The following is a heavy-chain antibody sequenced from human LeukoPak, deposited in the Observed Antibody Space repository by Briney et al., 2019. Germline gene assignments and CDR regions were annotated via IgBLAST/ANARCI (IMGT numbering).Heavy chain of an antibody. CDR2: ISGSGGST. V-gene: IGHV3-23*01. CDR1: GFTFSSYA. D-gene: IGHD5-18*01. Sequence: PGGSLRLSCAASGFTFSSYAMSWVRQAPGKGLEWVSAISGSGGSTYYADSAKGRFTISRDNSKNTLYLQMNSLRAEDTAVYYCATTPPTTWIQLWLWYFDYWGQGTLVTVSS. J-gene: IGHJ4*02. CDR3: ATTPPTTWIQLWLWYFDY.